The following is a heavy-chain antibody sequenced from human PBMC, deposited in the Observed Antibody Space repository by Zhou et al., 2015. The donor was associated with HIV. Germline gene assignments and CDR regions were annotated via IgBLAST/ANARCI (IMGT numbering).Heavy chain of an antibody. J-gene: IGHJ6*02. V-gene: IGHV7-4-1*02. CDR3: ARDLNIYDFWSGYYSYYYYGMDV. CDR1: GYSFTSYT. CDR2: INTNTGNP. D-gene: IGHD3-3*01. Sequence: QVQLVQSGSELKKPGASVKVSCKAFGYSFTSYTMNWVRQAPGQGLEWLGWINTNTGNPTYAQGFTGRFVFSLDTSVSTAYLQISSLKAEDTAVYYCARDLNIYDFWSGYYSYYYYGMDVWGQGTTVTVSS.